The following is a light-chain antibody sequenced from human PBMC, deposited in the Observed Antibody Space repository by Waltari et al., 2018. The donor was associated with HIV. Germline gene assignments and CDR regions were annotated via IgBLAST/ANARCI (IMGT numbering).Light chain of an antibody. CDR3: QSYDSSLSGSV. CDR2: GDH. J-gene: IGLJ3*02. CDR1: SSNIGARFD. Sequence: QSVLTQPPSVSGAPGQRVTISCTGSSSNIGARFDVHWYQQLPGTAPKLLLYGDHNRPSGVPDRFSGSKSGTSASLAITGLQAEDEADYYCQSYDSSLSGSVFGGGTKLTVL. V-gene: IGLV1-40*01.